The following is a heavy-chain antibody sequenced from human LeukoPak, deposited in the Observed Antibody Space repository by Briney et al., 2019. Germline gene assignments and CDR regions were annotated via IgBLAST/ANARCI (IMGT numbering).Heavy chain of an antibody. D-gene: IGHD2-2*01. CDR1: GYSISSGYY. V-gene: IGHV4-38-2*01. J-gene: IGHJ6*03. CDR3: ARPIYCSSTRCQVYYYMDV. Sequence: SETLSLTCAVSGYSISSGYYWGWIRQPPGKGLEWIGSIYHSGSTYYNPSLKSRVTISVDTSKNQFSLKLSSVTAADTAVYYCARPIYCSSTRCQVYYYMDVWGKGTTVTVSS. CDR2: IYHSGST.